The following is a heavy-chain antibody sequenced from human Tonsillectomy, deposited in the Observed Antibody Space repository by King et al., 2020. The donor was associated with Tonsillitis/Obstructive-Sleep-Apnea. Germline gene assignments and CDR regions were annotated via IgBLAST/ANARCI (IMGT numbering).Heavy chain of an antibody. V-gene: IGHV4-59*01. Sequence: VQLQESGPGLVKPSETLSLTCTVSGGSISSNYWSWIRQPPGKGLEWIGYIYYSGSINYNPSLKSRVTISVDTSKNQFSLNLSSVTAADTAVYYCARARHVYNWNYAGSDDAFDIWGQGAMVTVSS. CDR1: GGSISSNY. CDR2: IYYSGSI. J-gene: IGHJ3*02. D-gene: IGHD1-7*01. CDR3: ARARHVYNWNYAGSDDAFDI.